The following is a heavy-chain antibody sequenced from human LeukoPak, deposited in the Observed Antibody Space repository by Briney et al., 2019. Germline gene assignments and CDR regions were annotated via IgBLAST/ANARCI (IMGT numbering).Heavy chain of an antibody. CDR3: ASKEGSSGYYFDY. CDR2: IYSDGST. CDR1: GYIFSDHY. J-gene: IGHJ4*02. Sequence: GGSLRLSCAVSGYIFSDHYIDWVRQAPGKGLEWVSVIYSDGSTYYADSVKGRFAVSRDTSKNTLYLQMNSLRAEDTAVYYCASKEGSSGYYFDYWGQGTLVTVSS. V-gene: IGHV3-53*01. D-gene: IGHD1-26*01.